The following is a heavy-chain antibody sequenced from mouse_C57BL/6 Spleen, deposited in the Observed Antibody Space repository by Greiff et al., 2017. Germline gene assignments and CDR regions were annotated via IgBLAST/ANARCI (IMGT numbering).Heavy chain of an antibody. J-gene: IGHJ2*01. Sequence: QVQLQQSGPELVKPGASVKISCKASGYAFSSSWMNWVKQRPGKGLEWIGRIYPGDGDTNYNGKFKGKATLTADKSSSTAYMQLSSLTSEDSAVYFCAREPYYYGSSDDYWGQGTTLTVSS. D-gene: IGHD1-1*01. CDR2: IYPGDGDT. CDR1: GYAFSSSW. CDR3: AREPYYYGSSDDY. V-gene: IGHV1-82*01.